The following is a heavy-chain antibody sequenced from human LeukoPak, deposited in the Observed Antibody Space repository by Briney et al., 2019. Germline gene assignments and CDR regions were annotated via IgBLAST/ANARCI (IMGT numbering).Heavy chain of an antibody. V-gene: IGHV1-69*06. CDR1: GGTFSSYE. CDR2: IIPMFGTA. CDR3: ASGTTDIVVVPATLRNYYFDY. D-gene: IGHD2-2*01. J-gene: IGHJ4*02. Sequence: SVKVSCKASGGTFSSYEISWVRQAPGQGLEWMGGIIPMFGTAKYAQKVQGRVTITAVKSTSTAYMELSSLRSEDTAVYYCASGTTDIVVVPATLRNYYFDYWGQGTLVTVSS.